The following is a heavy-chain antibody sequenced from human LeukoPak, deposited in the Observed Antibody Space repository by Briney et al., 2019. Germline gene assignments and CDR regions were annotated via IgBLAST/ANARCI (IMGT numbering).Heavy chain of an antibody. CDR3: ASTPITIFGVASYGMDV. V-gene: IGHV4-31*03. D-gene: IGHD3-3*01. J-gene: IGHJ6*02. Sequence: PSETLSLTCTVSGGSISSGGYYWSWIRQHPGKGLEWIGYIYYSGSTYYNPSLESRVTISVDTSKNQFYLKLSSVTAADTAVYYCASTPITIFGVASYGMDVWGQGTTVTVSS. CDR1: GGSISSGGYY. CDR2: IYYSGST.